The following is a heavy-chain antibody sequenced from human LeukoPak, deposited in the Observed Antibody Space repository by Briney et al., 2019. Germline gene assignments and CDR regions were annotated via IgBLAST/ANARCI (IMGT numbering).Heavy chain of an antibody. CDR3: ARGSPYCGGDCYPDVEYFQH. D-gene: IGHD2-21*02. V-gene: IGHV4-31*03. CDR2: IYYSGST. Sequence: NPSQTLSLTCTVSGGSISSGGYYWSWIRQHPGKGLEWIGYIYYSGSTYYNPSLKSRVTISVDTSKNQFSLKLSSVTAADTAVYYCARGSPYCGGDCYPDVEYFQHWGQGTLVTVSS. CDR1: GGSISSGGYY. J-gene: IGHJ1*01.